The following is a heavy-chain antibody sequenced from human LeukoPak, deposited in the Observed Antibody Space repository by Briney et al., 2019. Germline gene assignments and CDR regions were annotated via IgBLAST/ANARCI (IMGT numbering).Heavy chain of an antibody. D-gene: IGHD6-19*01. Sequence: GASVKVSRKASGGTFSSYAISWVRQAPGQGLEWMGGIIPIFGTANYAQKFQGRVTITADKSTSTAYMELSSLRSEDTAVYYCASTLIEGCSGCQNPVDHCGRGTLATVS. V-gene: IGHV1-69*06. CDR2: IIPIFGTA. CDR1: GGTFSSYA. J-gene: IGHJ4*02. CDR3: ASTLIEGCSGCQNPVDH.